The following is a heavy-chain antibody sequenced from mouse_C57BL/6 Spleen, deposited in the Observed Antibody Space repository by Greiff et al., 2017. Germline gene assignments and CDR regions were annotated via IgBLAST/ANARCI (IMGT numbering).Heavy chain of an antibody. Sequence: EVKLMESGGGLVQPGGSLSLSCAASGFTFTDYYMSWVRQPPGKALEWLGFIRNKANGYTTEYSASVKGRFTISRDNSQSILYLQMNALRAEDSATYYCARYRRRVMDYWGQGTSVTVSS. CDR3: ARYRRRVMDY. V-gene: IGHV7-3*01. CDR1: GFTFTDYY. J-gene: IGHJ4*01. CDR2: IRNKANGYTT.